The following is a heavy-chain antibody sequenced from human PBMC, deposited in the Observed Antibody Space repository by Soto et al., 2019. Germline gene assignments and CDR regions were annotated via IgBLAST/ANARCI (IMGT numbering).Heavy chain of an antibody. D-gene: IGHD4-4*01. V-gene: IGHV4-39*01. J-gene: IGHJ3*02. CDR3: ARRRGYSNYRTLRRAAFDI. Sequence: SETLSLTCTVSGGSISSSSYYWGWIRQPPGKGLEWIGSIYYSGSTYYNPSLKSRVTISVDTSKNQFSLKLSSVTAADTAVYYCARRRGYSNYRTLRRAAFDIWGQGTMVTVSS. CDR2: IYYSGST. CDR1: GGSISSSSYY.